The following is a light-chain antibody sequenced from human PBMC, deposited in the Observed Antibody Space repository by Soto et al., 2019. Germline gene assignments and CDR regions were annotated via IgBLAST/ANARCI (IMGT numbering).Light chain of an antibody. CDR3: QKYYSAPET. J-gene: IGKJ1*01. Sequence: DIQMTQSPSSLSASVGDRVTITCRASQGISSYLAWYQQKPGKVPKVLIYAASTLHSGVPSRFSGSGSGTEFTPTISHVQPEDVASYYCQKYYSAPETFGQGTKVEIK. CDR1: QGISSY. CDR2: AAS. V-gene: IGKV1-27*01.